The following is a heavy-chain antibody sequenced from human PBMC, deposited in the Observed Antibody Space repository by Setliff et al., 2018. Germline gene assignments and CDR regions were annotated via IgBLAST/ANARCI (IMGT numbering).Heavy chain of an antibody. J-gene: IGHJ5*02. D-gene: IGHD3-10*01. CDR3: AGVLRDYYGSGSYYNWFDP. CDR2: MNPNSGNT. CDR1: GYTFTSYD. Sequence: GASVKVSCKASGYTFTSYDINWVRQATGQGLEWMGWMNPNSGNTGYAQKFQGRVTMTRNTSISTAYMDLSSLRSEDTAVYFCAGVLRDYYGSGSYYNWFDPWGQGTLVTVSS. V-gene: IGHV1-8*02.